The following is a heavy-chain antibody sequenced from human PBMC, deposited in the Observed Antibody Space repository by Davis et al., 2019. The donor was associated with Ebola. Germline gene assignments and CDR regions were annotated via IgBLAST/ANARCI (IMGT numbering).Heavy chain of an antibody. V-gene: IGHV1-18*04. J-gene: IGHJ6*02. CDR2: ISAYNGNT. CDR3: ARHYYDFWSGYVYYYGMDV. Sequence: ASVKVSCKASGYTFTGYYMHWVRQAPGQGLEWMGWISAYNGNTNYAQKLQGRVTMTTDTSTSTAYMELRSLRSDDTAVYYCARHYYDFWSGYVYYYGMDVWGQGTTVTVSS. D-gene: IGHD3-3*01. CDR1: GYTFTGYY.